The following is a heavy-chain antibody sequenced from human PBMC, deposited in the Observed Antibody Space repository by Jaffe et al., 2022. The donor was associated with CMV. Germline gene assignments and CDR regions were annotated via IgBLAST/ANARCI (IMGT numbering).Heavy chain of an antibody. CDR2: INGKNGDR. CDR1: GYTFMNYG. Sequence: QAQLGQSGAEVKKPGASVKVSCKASGYTFMNYGISWVRQAPGHGLEWMGWINGKNGDRNYAQKFQGRVSMTTDTSTTTAYMELWSLTSDDTAVYYCARDRARSEDPRPFHYDILTGSRSVGQKFQHSDLDVWGQGTTVIVSS. CDR3: ARDRARSEDPRPFHYDILTGSRSVGQKFQHSDLDV. J-gene: IGHJ6*02. D-gene: IGHD3-9*01. V-gene: IGHV1-18*01.